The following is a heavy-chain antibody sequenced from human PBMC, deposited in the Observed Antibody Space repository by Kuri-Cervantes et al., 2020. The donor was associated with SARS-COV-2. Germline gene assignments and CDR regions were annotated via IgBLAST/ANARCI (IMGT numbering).Heavy chain of an antibody. J-gene: IGHJ6*02. CDR3: AKLRVVEYYGMDV. CDR2: IIPIFGTA. Sequence: SVKVSCKASGGTFTTYAVSWVRQAPGQGLEWMGGIIPIFGTANYAQKFQGSVTMTADESTSTAYMELSRLRSEDTAVYYCAKLRVVEYYGMDVWGQGTTVTVSS. D-gene: IGHD2-8*01. CDR1: GGTFTTYA. V-gene: IGHV1-69*13.